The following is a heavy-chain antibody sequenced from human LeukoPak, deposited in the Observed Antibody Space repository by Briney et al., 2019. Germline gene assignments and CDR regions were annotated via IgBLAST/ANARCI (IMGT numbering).Heavy chain of an antibody. D-gene: IGHD5-12*01. V-gene: IGHV1-18*01. CDR2: ISAYNGNT. J-gene: IGHJ4*02. Sequence: ASVKVSCKASGYTFTSYGISWVRQGPGQGLEWMGWISAYNGNTNYAQKLQGRVTMTTDTSTSTAYMELRSLRSDDTAVYYCASGIVATTHLGYWGQGTLVTVSS. CDR1: GYTFTSYG. CDR3: ASGIVATTHLGY.